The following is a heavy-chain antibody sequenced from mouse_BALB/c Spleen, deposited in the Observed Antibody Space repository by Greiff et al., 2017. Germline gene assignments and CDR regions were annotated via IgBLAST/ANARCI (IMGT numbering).Heavy chain of an antibody. CDR3: ARIDDGYYDAMDY. Sequence: QVQLKESGPGLVQPSQSLSITCTVSGFSLTSYGVHWVRQSPGKGLEWLGVIWSGGSTDYNAAFISRLSISKDNSKSQVFFKMNSLQANDTAIYYCARIDDGYYDAMDYWGQGTSVTVSS. CDR1: GFSLTSYG. D-gene: IGHD2-3*01. V-gene: IGHV2-2*02. CDR2: IWSGGST. J-gene: IGHJ4*01.